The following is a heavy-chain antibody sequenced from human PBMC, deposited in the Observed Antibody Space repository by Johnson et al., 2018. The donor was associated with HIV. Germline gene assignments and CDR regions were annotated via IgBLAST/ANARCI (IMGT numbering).Heavy chain of an antibody. D-gene: IGHD3-22*01. CDR3: ARDVGNYYDIRGGFDL. V-gene: IGHV3-48*01. CDR1: GFTFSTYS. Sequence: EVQLVESGGGLVQPGGSLRLSCAASGFTFSTYSMNWVRQAPGKGLEWVSYISYSSNTIYYADSVKGRLTISRDNAKNSLYLQLNSLRAEDTAVYYCARDVGNYYDIRGGFDLWGRGTMVTVST. J-gene: IGHJ3*01. CDR2: ISYSSNTI.